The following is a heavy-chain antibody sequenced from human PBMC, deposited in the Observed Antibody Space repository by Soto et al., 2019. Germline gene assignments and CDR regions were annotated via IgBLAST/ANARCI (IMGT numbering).Heavy chain of an antibody. CDR1: GFTVSSNY. D-gene: IGHD1-26*01. V-gene: IGHV3-53*01. Sequence: EVQLVESGGGLIQPGGSLRLSCAASGFTVSSNYMSWVRQAPGKGLEWVSVIYSGGSTYYADSVKGRFTISGDNSKNTLYLQMNSLRAEDTAVYYCARANLVEYYGMDVWGQGTTVTVSS. CDR2: IYSGGST. J-gene: IGHJ6*02. CDR3: ARANLVEYYGMDV.